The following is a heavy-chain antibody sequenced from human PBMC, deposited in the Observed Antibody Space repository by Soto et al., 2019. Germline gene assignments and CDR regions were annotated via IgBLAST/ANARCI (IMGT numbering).Heavy chain of an antibody. J-gene: IGHJ6*02. CDR2: IIPIFGTA. D-gene: IGHD3-10*01. CDR3: AIDLGITMVRGVTSPGFEYYYGMDV. Sequence: SVKVSCKASGGTFSSYAISWVRQAPGKGLEWMGGIIPIFGTANYAQKFQGRVTITADESTGTAYMELSSLSSEETAVYYCAIDLGITMVRGVTSPGFEYYYGMDVWGQGTTVTVSS. V-gene: IGHV1-69*13. CDR1: GGTFSSYA.